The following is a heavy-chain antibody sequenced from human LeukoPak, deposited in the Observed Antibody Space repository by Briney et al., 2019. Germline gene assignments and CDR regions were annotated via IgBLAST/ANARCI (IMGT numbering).Heavy chain of an antibody. Sequence: SETLSLTCAVSGYSISSGYYWGWIRQPPGKGLEWIGSIYHSGSTYYNPSLKSRVTISVDTSKDQFSLKLSSVTAADTAVYYCARSIAVAVYFGYWGQGTLVTVSS. D-gene: IGHD6-19*01. J-gene: IGHJ4*02. CDR3: ARSIAVAVYFGY. CDR2: IYHSGST. V-gene: IGHV4-38-2*01. CDR1: GYSISSGYY.